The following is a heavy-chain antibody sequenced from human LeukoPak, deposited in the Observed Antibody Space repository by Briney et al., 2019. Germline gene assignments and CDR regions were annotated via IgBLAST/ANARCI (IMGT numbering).Heavy chain of an antibody. CDR3: ARGPGTGTTSWFDP. J-gene: IGHJ5*02. CDR1: GGTFSSCA. Sequence: SVKVSSKASGGTFSSCAISWVRQAPGQGLEWMGRIIPILGIANYAQKFQGRVTITADKSTSTAYMELSSLRSEDTAVYYCARGPGTGTTSWFDPWGQGTLVTVSS. CDR2: IIPILGIA. D-gene: IGHD1-1*01. V-gene: IGHV1-69*04.